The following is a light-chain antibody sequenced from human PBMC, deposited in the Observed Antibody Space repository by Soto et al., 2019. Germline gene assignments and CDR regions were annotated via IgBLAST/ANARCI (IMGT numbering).Light chain of an antibody. V-gene: IGKV3-11*01. J-gene: IGKJ1*01. CDR3: QQRT. CDR1: QSVSIY. Sequence: DIVFTQSPATLSLSPGERATLPCRASQSVSIYLAWYQQRPGQAPRLLIYDASNRATGIPARFSGSGSGTDFTLTISSLEPEDFAVYYCQQRTFGQGTKVDIK. CDR2: DAS.